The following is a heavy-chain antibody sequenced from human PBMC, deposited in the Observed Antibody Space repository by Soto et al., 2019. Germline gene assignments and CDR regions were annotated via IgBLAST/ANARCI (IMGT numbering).Heavy chain of an antibody. CDR3: ARESLQREVYFDY. D-gene: IGHD1-26*01. J-gene: IGHJ4*02. CDR1: GGSISSGDYY. Sequence: SETLSLTCTVSGGSISSGDYYWSWIRQPPGKGLEWIGYIYYSGSTYYNPSLKSRVTISVDTSKNQFSLKLSSVTAADTAVYYCARESLQREVYFDYWGQGTLVTVSS. V-gene: IGHV4-30-4*01. CDR2: IYYSGST.